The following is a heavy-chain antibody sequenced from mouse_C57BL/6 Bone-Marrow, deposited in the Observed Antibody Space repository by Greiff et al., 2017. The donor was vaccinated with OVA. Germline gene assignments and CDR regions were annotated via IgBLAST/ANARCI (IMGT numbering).Heavy chain of an antibody. Sequence: QVQLQQPGAELVMPGASVKLSCKASGYTFTSYWMHWVKQRTGQGLEWIGEIDPSDSYTNYNQKFKGKSTLTVDKSSSTAYMQLSSLTSEDSAVYYCARSATVVANYVDYWGQGTTLTVSS. CDR2: IDPSDSYT. D-gene: IGHD1-1*01. V-gene: IGHV1-69*01. CDR1: GYTFTSYW. J-gene: IGHJ2*01. CDR3: ARSATVVANYVDY.